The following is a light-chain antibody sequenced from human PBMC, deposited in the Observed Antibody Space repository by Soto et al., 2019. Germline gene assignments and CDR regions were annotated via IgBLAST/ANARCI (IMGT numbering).Light chain of an antibody. CDR2: EVN. CDR1: SSDVGGYNY. V-gene: IGLV2-8*01. CDR3: SSYAGSSNV. Sequence: QSVLTQPPSASGSPGQSVAISCTGTSSDVGGYNYVSWYQQLPGKAPKLMIYEVNKRPSGVPDRFSGSKSGNTASPTVSGLQAEDEADYYCSSYAGSSNVFGTGTKVTVL. J-gene: IGLJ1*01.